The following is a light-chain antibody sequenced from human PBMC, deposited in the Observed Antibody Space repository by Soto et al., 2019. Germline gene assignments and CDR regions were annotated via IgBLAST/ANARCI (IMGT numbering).Light chain of an antibody. CDR2: TTS. V-gene: IGKV1-39*01. CDR3: QQTYTTPLT. CDR1: QTINRF. J-gene: IGKJ4*01. Sequence: DLQMTQSPSFLSASVGDSVTITCRASQTINRFLAWYQQRPGKAPNLLIYTTSTLHSGVPSRFSGSGSGTDFTLTITSLQPEDFATYFCQQTYTTPLTFGGGTNIEIK.